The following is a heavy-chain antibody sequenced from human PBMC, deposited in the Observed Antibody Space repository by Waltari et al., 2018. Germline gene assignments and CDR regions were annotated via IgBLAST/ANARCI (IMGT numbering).Heavy chain of an antibody. CDR3: AQARHYSDSRPFDF. V-gene: IGHV3-11*04. Sequence: QVQLVESGGTLVKPGGSLRLSCAASGFIFSEYYMTWVRLTPGKGLEWLSYISGSGNTIYYADSVKGRFTISRDNAAKSLGLQMNSLRAEDTAVYYCAQARHYSDSRPFDFWGQGTLVTVSS. CDR1: GFIFSEYY. J-gene: IGHJ4*02. D-gene: IGHD3-22*01. CDR2: ISGSGNTI.